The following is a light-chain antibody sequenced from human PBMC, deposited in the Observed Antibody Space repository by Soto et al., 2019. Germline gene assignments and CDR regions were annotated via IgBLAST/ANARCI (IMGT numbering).Light chain of an antibody. CDR2: DTS. CDR3: LISYSSARLV. CDR1: TGAVTNGHF. Sequence: QAVVTQGPSVTVSPGGTFTLTCGSSTGAVTNGHFPYWFQQKPGQAPRPLIYDTSNKHSWTPARFSGSLLGGKAALTLSGAQPEDEADYYCLISYSSARLVFGGGTKVTVL. V-gene: IGLV7-46*01. J-gene: IGLJ2*01.